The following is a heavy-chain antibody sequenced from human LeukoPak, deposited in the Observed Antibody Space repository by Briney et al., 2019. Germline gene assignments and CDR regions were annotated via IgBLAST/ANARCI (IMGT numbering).Heavy chain of an antibody. CDR1: GYGFTSYW. Sequence: GESLKISCKGSGYGFTSYWNGWVRPMPGKGLEWMGIIYPGDSDTRHSPSFQGQVTISADKSISTAYLQWSSLKASDTAMYYCARRRDSSGYPDAFDIWGQGTMVTVSS. CDR3: ARRRDSSGYPDAFDI. D-gene: IGHD3-22*01. J-gene: IGHJ3*02. V-gene: IGHV5-51*01. CDR2: IYPGDSDT.